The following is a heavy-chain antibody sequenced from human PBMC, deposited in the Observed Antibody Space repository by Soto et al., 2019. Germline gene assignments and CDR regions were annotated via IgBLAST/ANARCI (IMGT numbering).Heavy chain of an antibody. Sequence: QVQLVQSGAEVKKPGASVKVSCRASGYTFTSYGISWVRQAPGQGLEWMAWISAYNGNTYYAQNLQGRVTMATDTSTSTAYMELRGLRSDATAVYNCAREYYYGSGPRYWGQGALVTVSS. D-gene: IGHD3-10*01. J-gene: IGHJ4*02. CDR2: ISAYNGNT. CDR1: GYTFTSYG. V-gene: IGHV1-18*01. CDR3: AREYYYGSGPRY.